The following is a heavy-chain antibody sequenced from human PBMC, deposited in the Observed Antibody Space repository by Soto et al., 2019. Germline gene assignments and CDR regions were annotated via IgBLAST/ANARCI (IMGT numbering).Heavy chain of an antibody. Sequence: SVKVSCKASGGTFSSYAISWVRQAPGQGLEWMGGIIPIFGTANYAQKLQGRVTITADESTSTAYMELSSLRSEDTAVYYCARDKAFGYTFDYWGQGTLVTVSS. CDR2: IIPIFGTA. V-gene: IGHV1-69*13. J-gene: IGHJ4*02. CDR3: ARDKAFGYTFDY. CDR1: GGTFSSYA. D-gene: IGHD3-16*01.